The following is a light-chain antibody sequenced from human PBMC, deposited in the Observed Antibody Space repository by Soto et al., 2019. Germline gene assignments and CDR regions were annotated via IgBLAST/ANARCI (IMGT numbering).Light chain of an antibody. J-gene: IGKJ5*01. V-gene: IGKV1-33*01. Sequence: DIQMTQSPSTLSASVGDRVTITCRASQSISDYLAWYQQKPGKAPRLLIYDASNLEAGVPSRFRGSGSGTDFTFTISRLQPEDIATYYCQQYENLPTFGQGTRLEIK. CDR1: QSISDY. CDR2: DAS. CDR3: QQYENLPT.